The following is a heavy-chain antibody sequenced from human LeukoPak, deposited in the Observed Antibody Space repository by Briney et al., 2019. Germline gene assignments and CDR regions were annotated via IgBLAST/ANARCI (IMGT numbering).Heavy chain of an antibody. CDR2: INHSGST. J-gene: IGHJ6*02. CDR1: GGSFSGYY. Sequence: PSETLSLTCAVYGGSFSGYYWSWIRQPPGKGLEWIGEINHSGSTNYNPSLKSRVTISVDTSKNQFSLKLSSVTAADTAVYYCARATYDFWSGSHGMDVWGQGTTVTVSS. CDR3: ARATYDFWSGSHGMDV. D-gene: IGHD3-3*01. V-gene: IGHV4-34*01.